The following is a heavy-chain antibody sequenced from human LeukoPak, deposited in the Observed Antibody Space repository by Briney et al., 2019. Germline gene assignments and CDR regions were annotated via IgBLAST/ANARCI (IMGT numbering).Heavy chain of an antibody. CDR2: INPNSGYT. D-gene: IGHD3-10*01. CDR3: ARTMVRGVIISPFDS. V-gene: IGHV1-2*02. Sequence: SVKVSCLACLCTLTEYYMRWVGQAPAQGREGMGLINPNSGYTNYAQQFEGRVTMPKNTSHSTAHIEPSRPRSDDPGRYYCARTMVRGVIISPFDSWGQGNLVTVSS. J-gene: IGHJ4*02. CDR1: LCTLTEYY.